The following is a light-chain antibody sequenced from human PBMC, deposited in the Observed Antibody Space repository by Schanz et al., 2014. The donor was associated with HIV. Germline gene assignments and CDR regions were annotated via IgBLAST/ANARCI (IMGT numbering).Light chain of an antibody. CDR2: SNH. V-gene: IGLV1-44*01. J-gene: IGLJ3*02. Sequence: QSVLTQPPSASGTPGQRVTISCSGSSSTFRSNAVNWYQQLPGTAPKLLIHSNHQRPSGVPARISGSKSGTSASLAISGLQAEDEADFFCATWDDSLEGWVFGGGTKLTVL. CDR1: SSTFRSNA. CDR3: ATWDDSLEGWV.